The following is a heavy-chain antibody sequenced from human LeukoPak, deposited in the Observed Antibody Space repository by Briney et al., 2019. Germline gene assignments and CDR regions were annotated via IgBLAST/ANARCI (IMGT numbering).Heavy chain of an antibody. CDR1: GFTFSSYG. V-gene: IGHV3-23*01. Sequence: QSGGSLRLSCAASGFTFSSYGMSWVRQAPGKGLEWVSAISGNGGNTYYADSVKGRFTISRGNSKNTLYLQMNSLRAEDTAVYYCAKDLSPGHYWGQGTLVTVSS. CDR2: ISGNGGNT. CDR3: AKDLSPGHY. J-gene: IGHJ4*02. D-gene: IGHD2/OR15-2a*01.